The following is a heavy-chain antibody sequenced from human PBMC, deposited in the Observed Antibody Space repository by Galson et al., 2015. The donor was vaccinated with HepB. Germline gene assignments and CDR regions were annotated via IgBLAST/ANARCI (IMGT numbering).Heavy chain of an antibody. CDR1: GFTFTTSA. J-gene: IGHJ4*02. Sequence: SVKVSCKASGFTFTTSAVQWLRQARGQRLESIGWIVVGGGNTNYAQKFQERVTITRDMSTNTAYMEMGSLISEDTAVYYCAADGSSTYLDYWGQGTLVTVSS. D-gene: IGHD6-13*01. V-gene: IGHV1-58*01. CDR2: IVVGGGNT. CDR3: AADGSSTYLDY.